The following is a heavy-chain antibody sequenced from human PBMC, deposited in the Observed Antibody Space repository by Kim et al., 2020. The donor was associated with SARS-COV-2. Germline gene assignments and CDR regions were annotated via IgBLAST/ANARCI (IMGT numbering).Heavy chain of an antibody. CDR3: TLSPLPKYYYYGMDV. V-gene: IGHV3-15*01. Sequence: GGSLRLSCAASGFTFSNAWMSWVRQAPGKGLEWVGRIKSKTDGGTTDYAAPVKGRFTISRDDSKNTLYLQMNSLKTEDTAVYYCTLSPLPKYYYYGMDVWGQGTTVTVSS. J-gene: IGHJ6*02. CDR2: IKSKTDGGTT. CDR1: GFTFSNAW.